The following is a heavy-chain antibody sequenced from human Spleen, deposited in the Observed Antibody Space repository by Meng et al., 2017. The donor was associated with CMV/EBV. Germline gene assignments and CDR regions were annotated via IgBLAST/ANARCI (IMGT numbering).Heavy chain of an antibody. V-gene: IGHV1-2*02. J-gene: IGHJ4*02. CDR1: GYAFIGYY. Sequence: ASVKVSCKASGYAFIGYYMHWVRQAPGQGLEWMGWINPNSGGTNYAQKFQGRVTMTRDTSISTAYMELSRLRSDDTAVYYCARSVEMTTIYDYWGQGTLVTVSS. D-gene: IGHD5-24*01. CDR2: INPNSGGT. CDR3: ARSVEMTTIYDY.